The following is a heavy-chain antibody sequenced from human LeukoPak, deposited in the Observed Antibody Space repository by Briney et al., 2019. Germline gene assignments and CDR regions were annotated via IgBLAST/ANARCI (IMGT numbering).Heavy chain of an antibody. V-gene: IGHV3-74*03. CDR1: GFTFRNHW. CDR2: ISSDGSST. Sequence: GGSLRPSCAASGFTFRNHWMHWVRQTPGKGLVWVSRISSDGSSTTHADSVKGRFTISRDNAKNTLYLQMNNLRAEDTAMYYCARDQRVTGRPDIDYWGQGTLVIVSS. J-gene: IGHJ4*02. CDR3: ARDQRVTGRPDIDY. D-gene: IGHD6-6*01.